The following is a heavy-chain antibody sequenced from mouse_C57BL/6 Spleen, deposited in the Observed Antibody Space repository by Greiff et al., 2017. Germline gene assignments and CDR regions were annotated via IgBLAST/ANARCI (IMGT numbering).Heavy chain of an antibody. V-gene: IGHV1-18*01. D-gene: IGHD2-4*01. CDR2: INPNNGGT. CDR1: GYTFTDYN. CDR3: ARWDYDGVYFDY. Sequence: EVQLQQSGPELVKPGASVKIPCKASGYTFTDYNMDWVKQSHGKSLEWIGAINPNNGGTIYNQKFKGKATLTVDKSSSTAYMELRSLTSEDTAVYYCARWDYDGVYFDYWGQGTTLTVSS. J-gene: IGHJ2*01.